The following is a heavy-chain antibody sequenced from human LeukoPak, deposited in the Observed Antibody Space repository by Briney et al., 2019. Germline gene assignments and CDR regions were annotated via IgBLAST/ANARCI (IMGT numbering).Heavy chain of an antibody. Sequence: GGSLRLSCAASGFTFGSPAMSWVRQVPGKGLEWVSGISASGGSTYYADSVRGRFTISRDSSKNTLFLHMNTLRAEDTAIYYCAKDRTVGASYWYFDLWGRGTLVTVSS. J-gene: IGHJ2*01. D-gene: IGHD1-26*01. CDR3: AKDRTVGASYWYFDL. V-gene: IGHV3-23*01. CDR2: ISASGGST. CDR1: GFTFGSPA.